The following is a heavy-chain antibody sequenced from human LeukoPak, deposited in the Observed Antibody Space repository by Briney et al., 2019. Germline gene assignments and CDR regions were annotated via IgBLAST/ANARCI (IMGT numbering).Heavy chain of an antibody. CDR2: IWYDGSNK. Sequence: GGSLRLSCAASGFTFSSYGMHWVRQAQGKGLEWVAVIWYDGSNKYYADSVKGRFTISRDNSKNTLYLQMNSLRAEDTAVYYCARGAYGDYFDYWGQGTLVTVSS. D-gene: IGHD4-17*01. J-gene: IGHJ4*02. CDR3: ARGAYGDYFDY. V-gene: IGHV3-33*01. CDR1: GFTFSSYG.